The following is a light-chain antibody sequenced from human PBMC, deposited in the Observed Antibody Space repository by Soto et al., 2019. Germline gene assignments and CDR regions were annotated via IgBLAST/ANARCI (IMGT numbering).Light chain of an antibody. CDR2: AAS. CDR3: QGYNDAST. CDR1: QGISNY. J-gene: IGKJ1*01. Sequence: DIQMTQSPSSLSASVGDRVTITCRASQGISNYLAWYQQKPGRVPTLLISAASTLHSGVPSGFSGSGSATDFTLTITGLQPEDVETYDCQGYNDASTFGQGTKVEI. V-gene: IGKV1-27*01.